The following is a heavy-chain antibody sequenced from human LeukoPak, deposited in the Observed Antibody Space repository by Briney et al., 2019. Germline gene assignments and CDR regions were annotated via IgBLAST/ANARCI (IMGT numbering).Heavy chain of an antibody. Sequence: GGSLRLSCGASGFTFRDYYMGWIRQAPGKGLEWVLYITSSGGAMYYADSVRGRFTISRDNAKNLLFLQMNSLRVEDTAVYYCARALNDAFDIWGQGTMVIVSS. V-gene: IGHV3-11*01. CDR3: ARALNDAFDI. CDR1: GFTFRDYY. J-gene: IGHJ3*02. CDR2: ITSSGGAM.